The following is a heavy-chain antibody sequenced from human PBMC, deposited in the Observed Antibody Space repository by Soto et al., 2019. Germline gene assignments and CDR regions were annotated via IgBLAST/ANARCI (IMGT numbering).Heavy chain of an antibody. Sequence: GGSLRLSCAASGFTVSSNYMSWVRQAPGKGLEWVSVIYSGGSTYYADSVKGRFTISRDNSKNTLYLQMNSLRAEDTAVYYCASGDYDILTGYYTGDAFDIWGQGTMVTVSS. V-gene: IGHV3-66*01. D-gene: IGHD3-9*01. CDR1: GFTVSSNY. J-gene: IGHJ3*02. CDR3: ASGDYDILTGYYTGDAFDI. CDR2: IYSGGST.